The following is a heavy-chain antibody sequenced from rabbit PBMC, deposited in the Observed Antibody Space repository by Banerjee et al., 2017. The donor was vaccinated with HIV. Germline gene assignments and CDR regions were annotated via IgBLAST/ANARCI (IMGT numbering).Heavy chain of an antibody. CDR3: ARDLAAVTGWNFGL. CDR2: MNTISADT. V-gene: IGHV1S47*01. CDR1: GFDFSGVG. J-gene: IGHJ4*01. Sequence: QEQLVESGGGLVQPGGSLKLSCKASGFDFSGVGVSWVRQAPGKGLEWIACMNTISADTVYATWVNGRHTSSRSTSLNTVDLKMTSLTAADTATYFCARDLAAVTGWNFGLWGQGTLVTVS. D-gene: IGHD7-1*01.